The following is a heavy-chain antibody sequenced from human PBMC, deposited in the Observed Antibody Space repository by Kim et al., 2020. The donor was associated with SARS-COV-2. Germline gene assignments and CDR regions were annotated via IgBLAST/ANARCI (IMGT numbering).Heavy chain of an antibody. J-gene: IGHJ4*02. V-gene: IGHV4-59*13. CDR1: GDSITSYY. Sequence: SETLSLTCTVSGDSITSYYWGWIRQPPGKGPEWIGYVYHSGSTNYNPSLRGRVLFSVDRSKNQFSLRLNSVTAADTAVYYCVGSTTYSYFFDYWGPGTLV. CDR3: VGSTTYSYFFDY. CDR2: VYHSGST. D-gene: IGHD3-10*01.